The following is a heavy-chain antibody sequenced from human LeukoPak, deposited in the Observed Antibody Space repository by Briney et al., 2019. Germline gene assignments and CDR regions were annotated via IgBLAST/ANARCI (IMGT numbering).Heavy chain of an antibody. CDR1: GLTFSDYY. V-gene: IGHV3-23*01. J-gene: IGHJ4*02. CDR2: ISGSGGST. Sequence: GGSLRLSCAASGLTFSDYYMSWVRQAPGKGLEWVSAISGSGGSTYYADSVKGRFTISRDNSKNTLYLQMNSLRAEDTAVYYCAKGFGDGYSNFDYWGQGTLVTVSS. CDR3: AKGFGDGYSNFDY. D-gene: IGHD5-24*01.